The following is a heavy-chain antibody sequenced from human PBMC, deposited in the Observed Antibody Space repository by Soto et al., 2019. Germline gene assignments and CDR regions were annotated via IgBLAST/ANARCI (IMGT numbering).Heavy chain of an antibody. J-gene: IGHJ4*02. CDR1: GFTFSSYS. V-gene: IGHV3-21*01. CDR2: ISSSSSYI. CDR3: ARDVVRGAQR. Sequence: EVQLVESGGGLVKPGGSLRLSCAASGFTFSSYSMNWVRQAPWKGLEWVSSISSSSSYIYYADSVKGRFTISRDNAKNSLYLQMNSLRAEDTAVYYCARDVVRGAQRWGQGTLVTVSS. D-gene: IGHD3-10*01.